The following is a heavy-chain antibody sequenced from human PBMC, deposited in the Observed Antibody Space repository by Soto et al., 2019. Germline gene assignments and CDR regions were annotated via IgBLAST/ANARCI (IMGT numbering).Heavy chain of an antibody. J-gene: IGHJ4*02. Sequence: QVQLVQSGAEVKEPGASVKVSCKASGYIFTNYGINWVRQAPGQGLEWMGWISGYNGDTDYARKLHGRLTMTTGTSTSTANMELRSLRSDDTAVYYCARGGYTDFPDFWGQGTLVTVSS. CDR3: ARGGYTDFPDF. CDR2: ISGYNGDT. V-gene: IGHV1-18*01. CDR1: GYIFTNYG. D-gene: IGHD1-1*01.